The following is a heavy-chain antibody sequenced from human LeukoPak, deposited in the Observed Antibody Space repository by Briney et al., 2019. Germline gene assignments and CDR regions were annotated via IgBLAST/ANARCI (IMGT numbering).Heavy chain of an antibody. J-gene: IGHJ4*02. CDR2: IHHSGST. CDR1: GYSISSGFY. Sequence: TSETLSLTCTVSGYSISSGFYWGWIRQPPGKGLEWIGTIHHSGSTDYNPSLKSRVTISLDTSKNQFSLKLSFVTAADTAVYYCARGFRGPNFDYWGQGTLVTVSS. V-gene: IGHV4-38-2*02. D-gene: IGHD3-10*01. CDR3: ARGFRGPNFDY.